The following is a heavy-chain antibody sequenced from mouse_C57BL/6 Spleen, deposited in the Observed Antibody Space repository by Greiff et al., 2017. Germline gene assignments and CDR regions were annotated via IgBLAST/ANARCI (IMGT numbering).Heavy chain of an antibody. CDR1: GFTFSDYY. J-gene: IGHJ1*03. Sequence: EVKVEESGGGLVQPGGSLKLSCAASGFTFSDYYMYWVRQTPEKRLEWVAYISNGGGSTYYPDTVKGRFTISRDNAKNTLYLQMSRLKSEDTAMYYCARHKHYSNYGGWYFEVWGTGTTVTVSS. D-gene: IGHD2-5*01. V-gene: IGHV5-12*01. CDR2: ISNGGGST. CDR3: ARHKHYSNYGGWYFEV.